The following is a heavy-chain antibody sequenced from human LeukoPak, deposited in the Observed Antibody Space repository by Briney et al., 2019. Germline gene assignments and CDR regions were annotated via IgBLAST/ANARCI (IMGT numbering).Heavy chain of an antibody. D-gene: IGHD2-2*01. CDR3: VRQVPAPGNWFDP. Sequence: PSETLSLTCTVSGGSISSGDYYWSWIRQPPGKGLEWIGYIYYSGSTYYNPSLKSRVTISVDTSKNQFSLKLSSVTGADTAVYYCVRQVPAPGNWFDPWGQGTLVIVSS. CDR2: IYYSGST. V-gene: IGHV4-30-4*01. J-gene: IGHJ5*02. CDR1: GGSISSGDYY.